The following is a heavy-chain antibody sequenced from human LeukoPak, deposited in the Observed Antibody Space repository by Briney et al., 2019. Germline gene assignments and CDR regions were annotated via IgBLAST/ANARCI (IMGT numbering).Heavy chain of an antibody. V-gene: IGHV3-49*03. CDR3: SRSSLAARPTNFDY. CDR2: IRSEAYGGTP. D-gene: IGHD6-6*01. J-gene: IGHJ4*02. Sequence: GGSLRLSCTASGFTFDDYAMNWIRQAPGRGLEWIGFIRSEAYGGTPEYAASVKGRFTISRDDSRSIAYLQMNSLKTEDTAVYYCSRSSLAARPTNFDYWGQGALVTVSS. CDR1: GFTFDDYA.